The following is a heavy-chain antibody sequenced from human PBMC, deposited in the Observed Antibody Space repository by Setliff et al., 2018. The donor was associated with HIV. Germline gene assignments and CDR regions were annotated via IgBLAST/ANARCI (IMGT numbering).Heavy chain of an antibody. CDR1: DASVNGNNYY. J-gene: IGHJ5*02. CDR3: SRLTRTSSTSYKGRFDP. Sequence: PSETLSLTCSVSDASVNGNNYYWVWIRQTPGKGLEWIGSIYYSGAAYYNPSLKSRASISVDTSKNQFSLSLSSVTAADTAVYFCSRLTRTSSTSYKGRFDPWGLGTLVTVSS. CDR2: IYYSGAA. D-gene: IGHD6-13*01. V-gene: IGHV4-39*01.